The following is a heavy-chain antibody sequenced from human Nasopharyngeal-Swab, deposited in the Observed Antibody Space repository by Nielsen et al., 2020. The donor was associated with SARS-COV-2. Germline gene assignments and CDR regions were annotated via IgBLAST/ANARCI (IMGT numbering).Heavy chain of an antibody. V-gene: IGHV3-33*01. CDR3: ARGYGDYGMDV. J-gene: IGHJ6*02. CDR2: IWYDGSNK. D-gene: IGHD4-17*01. Sequence: GGSLRLSGAASGFTFSSYGMHWVRQAPGKGLEWVAVIWYDGSNKYYADSVKGRFTISRDNSKNTLYLQMNSLRAEDTAAYYCARGYGDYGMDVWGQGTTVTVSS. CDR1: GFTFSSYG.